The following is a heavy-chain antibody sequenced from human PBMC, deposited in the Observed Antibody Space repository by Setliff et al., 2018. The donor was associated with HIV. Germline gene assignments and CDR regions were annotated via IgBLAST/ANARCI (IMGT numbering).Heavy chain of an antibody. CDR2: IKQDGSEK. CDR3: AMLDTSDYFRNNWFDS. D-gene: IGHD3-22*01. V-gene: IGHV3-7*03. CDR1: GFTFDIYW. J-gene: IGHJ5*01. Sequence: GGSLRLSCAASGFTFDIYWMSWVRQAPGKGLEWVANIKQDGSEKYYVDSVKGRFTISRDNAKNSLYLQMNSLRAEDTAVYYCAMLDTSDYFRNNWFDSWGQGTLVTVSS.